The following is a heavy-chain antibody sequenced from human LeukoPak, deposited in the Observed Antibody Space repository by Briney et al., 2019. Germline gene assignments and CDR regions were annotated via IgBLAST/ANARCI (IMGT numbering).Heavy chain of an antibody. V-gene: IGHV3-15*01. D-gene: IGHD3-22*01. J-gene: IGHJ1*01. Sequence: PGGSLRLSCAASGSTFSYAWMSWVRQAPGKGLEWVGRIKSKTDSGTIGYAPPVKGRFSISRDDSKNTLYLQMSSLRTEDTAVYYCTTDAYYYDSSTSFYAEYFQHWGQGTLVTVSS. CDR2: IKSKTDSGTI. CDR3: TTDAYYYDSSTSFYAEYFQH. CDR1: GSTFSYAW.